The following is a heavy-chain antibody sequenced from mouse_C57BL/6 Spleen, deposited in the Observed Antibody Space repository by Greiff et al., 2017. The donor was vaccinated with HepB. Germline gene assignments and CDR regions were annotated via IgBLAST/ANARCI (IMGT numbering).Heavy chain of an antibody. V-gene: IGHV7-3*01. CDR3: ARFSGTGG. D-gene: IGHD4-1*01. CDR1: GFTFTDYY. Sequence: EVQLMESGGGLVQPGGSLSLSCAASGFTFTDYYMSWVRQPPGKALEWLGFIRNKANGYTTEYSASVKGRFTISRDNSQSILYLQMNALRAEDSATYYCARFSGTGGWGQGTLVTVSA. CDR2: IRNKANGYTT. J-gene: IGHJ3*02.